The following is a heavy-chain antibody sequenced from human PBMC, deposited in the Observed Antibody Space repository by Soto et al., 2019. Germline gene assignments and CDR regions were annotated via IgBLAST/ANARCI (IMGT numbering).Heavy chain of an antibody. J-gene: IGHJ6*02. CDR2: ISSSSSYI. Sequence: GGSLRLSCAASGFTFSSYSMNWVRQAPGKGLEWVSSISSSSSYIYYADSVKGRFTISRDNAKNSLYLQMNSLRAEDTAVYYCARDRCGSYQELDCYYYYGMDVWGRGTTVTVSS. V-gene: IGHV3-21*01. CDR1: GFTFSSYS. D-gene: IGHD1-26*01. CDR3: ARDRCGSYQELDCYYYYGMDV.